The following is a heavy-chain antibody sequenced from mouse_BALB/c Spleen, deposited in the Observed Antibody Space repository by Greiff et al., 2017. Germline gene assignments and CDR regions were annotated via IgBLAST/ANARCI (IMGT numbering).Heavy chain of an antibody. Sequence: EVKLVESGGGLVQPGGSRKLSCAASGFTFSSYTMSWVRQTPEKRLEWVAYISNGGGSTYYPDTVKGRFTISRDNAKNTLYLQMSSLKSEDTAMYYCARHEGKYFDYWGQGTTLTVSS. D-gene: IGHD2-1*01. CDR2: ISNGGGST. V-gene: IGHV5-12-2*01. CDR1: GFTFSSYT. CDR3: ARHEGKYFDY. J-gene: IGHJ2*01.